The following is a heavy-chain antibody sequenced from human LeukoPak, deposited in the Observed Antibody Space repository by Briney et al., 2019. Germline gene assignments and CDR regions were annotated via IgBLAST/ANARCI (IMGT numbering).Heavy chain of an antibody. V-gene: IGHV2-70*17. CDR2: IDWDDDK. Sequence: SGPALVKPTQTLTLTCTFSGFSLSTSGMCVSWIRQPPGKALEWLARIDWDDDKFYTTSLQTRLPIPTDTSKNQVVLTMTNMDPVDTATYYCPRGHSGYDYWGQGTLVTVSS. J-gene: IGHJ4*02. D-gene: IGHD5-12*01. CDR1: GFSLSTSGMC. CDR3: PRGHSGYDY.